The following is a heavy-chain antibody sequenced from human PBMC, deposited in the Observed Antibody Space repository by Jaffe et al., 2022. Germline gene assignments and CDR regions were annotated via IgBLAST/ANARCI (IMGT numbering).Heavy chain of an antibody. CDR2: ISAYNGNT. CDR1: GYTFTSYG. Sequence: QVQLVQSGAEVKKPGASVKVSCKASGYTFTSYGISWVRQAPGQGLEWMGWISAYNGNTNYAQKLQGRVTMTTDTSTSTAYMELRSLRSDDTAVYYCARVVLPAYGLGSWYYYYYMDVWGKGTTVTVSS. V-gene: IGHV1-18*01. CDR3: ARVVLPAYGLGSWYYYYYMDV. D-gene: IGHD6-13*01. J-gene: IGHJ6*03.